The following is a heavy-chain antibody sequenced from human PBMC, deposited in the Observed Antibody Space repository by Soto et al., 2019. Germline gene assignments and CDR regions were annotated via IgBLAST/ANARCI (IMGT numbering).Heavy chain of an antibody. J-gene: IGHJ3*02. Sequence: EVQLVESGGGLVQPGGSLRLSCAASGFTVSSNYMSWVRQAPGKGVEWVSVIYSGGSTYYADSVKGRFTISRDNSKNTLYLQMNSLRAEDTAVYYCARPQGRAAFDIWGQGTMVTVSS. D-gene: IGHD3-10*01. V-gene: IGHV3-66*04. CDR2: IYSGGST. CDR3: ARPQGRAAFDI. CDR1: GFTVSSNY.